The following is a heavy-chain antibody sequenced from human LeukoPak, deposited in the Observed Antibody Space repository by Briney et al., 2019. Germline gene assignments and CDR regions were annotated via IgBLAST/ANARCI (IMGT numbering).Heavy chain of an antibody. CDR3: GRDTVGYGGAFDI. CDR1: GFTFSSYW. J-gene: IGHJ3*02. D-gene: IGHD5-18*01. V-gene: IGHV3-30-3*01. CDR2: ISYDGSNK. Sequence: QPGGSLRLSCAASGFTFSSYWMHWVRQAPGKGLEWVAVISYDGSNKYYADSVKGRSTISRDNSKNTLYLQVNSLRPEDTAVYYCGRDTVGYGGAFDIWGQGTMVTVSS.